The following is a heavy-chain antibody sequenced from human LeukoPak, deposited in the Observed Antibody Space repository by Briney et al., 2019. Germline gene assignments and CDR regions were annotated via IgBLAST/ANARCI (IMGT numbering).Heavy chain of an antibody. CDR3: AKSVMVRVVNPLVY. V-gene: IGHV3-23*01. J-gene: IGHJ4*02. Sequence: AGSLRLSCAASGFTFSSYAMSWVRQAPGKGLEWVSAISGSGGSTYYADSVKGRFTISRDNSKNTLYLQTNSLRAEDTAVYYCAKSVMVRVVNPLVYWGQGTLVTVSS. CDR1: GFTFSSYA. D-gene: IGHD3-10*01. CDR2: ISGSGGST.